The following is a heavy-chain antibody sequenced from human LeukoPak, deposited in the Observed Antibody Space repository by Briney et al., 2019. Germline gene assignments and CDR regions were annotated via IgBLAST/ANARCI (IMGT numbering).Heavy chain of an antibody. CDR1: GFTFSSYS. J-gene: IGHJ5*02. D-gene: IGHD3-3*01. V-gene: IGHV3-21*01. Sequence: GGSLRLSCAASGFTFSSYSMNWVRQTPGKGLEWVSSISSSSSYIYYADSVKGRFTISRDNAKNSLYLQMNSLRAEDTAVYYCARGVSLPYDFWEKSWFDPWRQGTLVTVSS. CDR3: ARGVSLPYDFWEKSWFDP. CDR2: ISSSSSYI.